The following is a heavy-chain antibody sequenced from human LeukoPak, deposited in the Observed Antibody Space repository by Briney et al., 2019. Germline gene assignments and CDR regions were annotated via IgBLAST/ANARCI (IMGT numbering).Heavy chain of an antibody. J-gene: IGHJ5*01. V-gene: IGHV3-15*01. CDR3: TRVGTTWFHS. D-gene: IGHD1-26*01. CDR1: GFTFSDAW. CDR2: IKSQTGGGTT. Sequence: GGSLRLSCTASGFTFSDAWMSWVRQAPGKGLEWVGRIKSQTGGGTTDYAAPVKGRFSISRDDSKNTLYLQMNSLKTEDTAVYYCTRVGTTWFHSWGQGTLVTVSS.